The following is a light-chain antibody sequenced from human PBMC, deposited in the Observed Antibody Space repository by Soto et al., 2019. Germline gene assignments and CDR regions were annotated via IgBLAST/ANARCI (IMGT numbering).Light chain of an antibody. CDR2: KGS. Sequence: DVQMTPSPSTLSASVGDRVTITCRASQSISTWLAWYQQERGKAPKLVVYKGSTLESGVPSRFTGSGSGTEFTLTISSLQPEDFATYYCQQYDRYAWTFGQGT. CDR1: QSISTW. J-gene: IGKJ1*01. V-gene: IGKV1-5*03. CDR3: QQYDRYAWT.